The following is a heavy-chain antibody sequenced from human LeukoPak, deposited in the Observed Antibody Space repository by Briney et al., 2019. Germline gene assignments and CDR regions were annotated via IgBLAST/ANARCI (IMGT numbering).Heavy chain of an antibody. J-gene: IGHJ3*02. Sequence: SVKVSCKASGGTFSSYAISWVRQAPGQGLEWMGGIIPIFGTANYAQKFQGRVTITADESTSKAYMELSSLRSEDTAVHYCARSSYCSSTSCYLADAFDIWGQGTMVTVSS. CDR2: IIPIFGTA. V-gene: IGHV1-69*01. D-gene: IGHD2-2*01. CDR1: GGTFSSYA. CDR3: ARSSYCSSTSCYLADAFDI.